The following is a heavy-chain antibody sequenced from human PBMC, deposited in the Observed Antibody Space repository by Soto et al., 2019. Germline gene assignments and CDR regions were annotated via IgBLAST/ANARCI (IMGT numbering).Heavy chain of an antibody. CDR2: IWYDGSNK. J-gene: IGHJ4*02. D-gene: IGHD1-26*01. CDR3: ARDSRGATTGAGFDY. V-gene: IGHV3-33*01. Sequence: QVQLVQSGAEVKKPVASVKVSCKASGYTFTGYYMHWVRQAPGKGLEWVAVIWYDGSNKYYADSVKGRFTISRDNSKNTLYLQMNSLRAEDTAVYYCARDSRGATTGAGFDYWGQGTLVTVSS. CDR1: GYTFTGYY.